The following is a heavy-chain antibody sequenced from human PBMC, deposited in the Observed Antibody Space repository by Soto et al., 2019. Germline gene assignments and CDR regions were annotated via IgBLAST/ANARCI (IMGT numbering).Heavy chain of an antibody. V-gene: IGHV1-69*17. J-gene: IGHJ5*02. Sequence: QVPLVQSGAEVKKPGSSVKVSCKASGGTSRSLSITWVRQAPGQGLEWMGGINPLFGIPNYPQKCQGRLTITADKSTGTDYLELSSLRSEATAVYYCARDTHSAGGWFDTCGRGTLVTVSS. CDR1: GGTSRSLS. D-gene: IGHD2-15*01. CDR2: INPLFGIP. CDR3: ARDTHSAGGWFDT.